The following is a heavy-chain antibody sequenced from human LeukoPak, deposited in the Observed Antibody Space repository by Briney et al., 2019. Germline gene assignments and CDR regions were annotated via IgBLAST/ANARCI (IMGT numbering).Heavy chain of an antibody. Sequence: PSETLSLTCTASGGSISSYYWSWIRQPPGKGLEWIGYIYYSGSTNYNPSLRSRVTISLDTSKNQFSLKLSSVTAADTAVYYCAREGGSGGNNYYYYMDVWGKGTTVTVSS. V-gene: IGHV4-59*01. CDR1: GGSISSYY. CDR3: AREGGSGGNNYYYYMDV. J-gene: IGHJ6*03. CDR2: IYYSGST. D-gene: IGHD2-15*01.